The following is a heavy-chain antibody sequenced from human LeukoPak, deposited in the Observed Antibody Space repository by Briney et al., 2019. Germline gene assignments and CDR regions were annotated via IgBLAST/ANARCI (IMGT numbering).Heavy chain of an antibody. CDR1: GYTFTSYY. V-gene: IGHV1-46*01. Sequence: ASVKVSCKASGYTFTSYYMHWVRQAPGQGLEWMGIINPSGGSTSYAQKFQGRVTMTRDTSTSTVYMELSSLRSEDTAVYYCARGQTYCSSTSCYETAAAGTGDAFGIWGQGTMVTVSS. CDR3: ARGQTYCSSTSCYETAAAGTGDAFGI. D-gene: IGHD2-2*01. J-gene: IGHJ3*02. CDR2: INPSGGST.